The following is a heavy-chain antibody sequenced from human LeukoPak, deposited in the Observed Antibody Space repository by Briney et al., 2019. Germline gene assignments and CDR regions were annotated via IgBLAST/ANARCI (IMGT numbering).Heavy chain of an antibody. CDR2: INHSGST. J-gene: IGHJ5*02. CDR3: ARDSSGWYRWFDP. Sequence: SDTLSLTCAVYGGSLSGYYWSWLRQPPGKGLEWIGEINHSGSTNYNPSLKSRVTIAVGTSKNQFSLNLSSVTAADTAVYYCARDSSGWYRWFDPWGQGTLVTVSS. D-gene: IGHD6-19*01. V-gene: IGHV4-34*01. CDR1: GGSLSGYY.